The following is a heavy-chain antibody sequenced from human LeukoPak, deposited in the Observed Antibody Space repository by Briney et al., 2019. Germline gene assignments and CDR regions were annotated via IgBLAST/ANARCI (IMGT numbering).Heavy chain of an antibody. V-gene: IGHV3-30*04. CDR1: EFTFSNYA. Sequence: GRSLRLSWAASEFTFSNYAIHWVRQAPGKGLERVTIISDDGSGKYYADSVKGRFTISRDNSKNTVYLQMNSLRDDDTAVYYCARDGYYYDSSLDSWGQGTLVTVSS. J-gene: IGHJ4*02. CDR2: ISDDGSGK. D-gene: IGHD3-22*01. CDR3: ARDGYYYDSSLDS.